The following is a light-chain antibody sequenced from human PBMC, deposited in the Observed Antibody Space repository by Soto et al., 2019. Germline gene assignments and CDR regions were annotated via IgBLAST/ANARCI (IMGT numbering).Light chain of an antibody. J-gene: IGKJ1*01. CDR3: QQYTSYWT. Sequence: DIQITQSPSTLSASVGARVTMTCRASQSVSNWLAWYQQKPGKAPKLLIYDASTLEDGVPSRFSGSGSGTEFTLSISSLQPDDYATYYCQQYTSYWTFGQGTKWIS. CDR1: QSVSNW. V-gene: IGKV1-5*01. CDR2: DAS.